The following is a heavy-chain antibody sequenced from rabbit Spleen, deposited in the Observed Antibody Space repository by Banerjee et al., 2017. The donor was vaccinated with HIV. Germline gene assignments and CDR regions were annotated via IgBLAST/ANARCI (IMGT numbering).Heavy chain of an antibody. CDR2: IEPIFGNT. CDR1: GFSFSSGYY. D-gene: IGHD6-1*01. CDR3: VRGVWSHGYGSDL. V-gene: IGHV1S7*01. J-gene: IGHJ4*01. Sequence: QLEESGGGLVKPEGSLTLTCKASGFSFSSGYYMSWVRQAPGKGLEWIGYIEPIFGNTYYANWVNGRFTISSHNAQNTLFLQLSSLTAADTATYFCVRGVWSHGYGSDLWGPGTLVTVS.